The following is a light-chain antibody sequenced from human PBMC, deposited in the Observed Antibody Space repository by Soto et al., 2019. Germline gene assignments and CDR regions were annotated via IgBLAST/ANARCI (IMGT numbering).Light chain of an antibody. V-gene: IGKV1-5*03. J-gene: IGKJ1*01. CDR1: QDINKW. CDR3: QQSNSYSWS. Sequence: DIQMTQSPSTLSASVGYRFTITCLASQDINKWLAWYQQKPGTAPKLLISKASILESGVPSRFSGSGSGTDYTIIISSLKNDDVATYFCQQSNSYSWSFGQGTKVDIK. CDR2: KAS.